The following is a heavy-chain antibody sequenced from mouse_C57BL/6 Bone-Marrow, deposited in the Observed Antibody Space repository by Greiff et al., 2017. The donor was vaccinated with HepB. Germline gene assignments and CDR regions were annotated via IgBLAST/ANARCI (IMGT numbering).Heavy chain of an antibody. V-gene: IGHV3-6*01. D-gene: IGHD2-2*01. J-gene: IGHJ2*01. Sequence: VQLKESGPGLVKPSQSLSLTCSVTGYSITSGYYWNWIRQFPGNKLEWMGYISYDGSNNYNPSLKNRISITRDTSKNQFFLKLNSVTTEVTATYYCARDLLWLRGGYWGQGTTLTVSS. CDR3: ARDLLWLRGGY. CDR2: ISYDGSN. CDR1: GYSITSGYY.